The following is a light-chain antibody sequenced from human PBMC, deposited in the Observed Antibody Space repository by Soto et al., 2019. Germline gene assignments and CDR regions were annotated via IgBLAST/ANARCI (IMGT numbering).Light chain of an antibody. CDR3: QQYNYSPYT. V-gene: IGKV3-15*01. CDR2: EAS. Sequence: DIVMTQSPVALSVSPGDRATISCRASQTVGSNFAWYQQRPGKAPRVLIYEASTMATGVPARFSGSGSGTVFTLTISSLHSDVFAVYYCQQYNYSPYTFGQGTRLEIK. J-gene: IGKJ2*01. CDR1: QTVGSN.